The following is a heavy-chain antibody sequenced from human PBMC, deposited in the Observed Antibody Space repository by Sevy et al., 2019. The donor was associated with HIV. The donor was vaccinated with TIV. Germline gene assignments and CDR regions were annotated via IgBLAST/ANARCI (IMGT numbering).Heavy chain of an antibody. D-gene: IGHD3-16*01. Sequence: ASVKVSCKASGYTFTGYYMHWVRQAPGQGLEWMGWINPNSGGTNYAQKFQGRVTMTRDTSISTAYMELSRLRSDDTAVYYCARETITHNWFDPWGQGTLVTVSS. CDR3: ARETITHNWFDP. CDR1: GYTFTGYY. CDR2: INPNSGGT. J-gene: IGHJ5*02. V-gene: IGHV1-2*02.